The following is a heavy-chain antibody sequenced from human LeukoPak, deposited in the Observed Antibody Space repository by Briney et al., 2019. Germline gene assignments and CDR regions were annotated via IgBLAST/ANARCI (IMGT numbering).Heavy chain of an antibody. CDR3: ARGKRDGNNYY. D-gene: IGHD5-24*01. V-gene: IGHV4-59*01. J-gene: IGHJ4*02. CDR1: GSSISSYY. Sequence: SETLSLTCTVSGSSISSYYWSWIRQPPGKGLEWIGCIYYSGNTYYNPSLKSRVTISVDTSKNQLSLKLSSVTAADTAVYYCARGKRDGNNYYWGQGTLVTVSS. CDR2: IYYSGNT.